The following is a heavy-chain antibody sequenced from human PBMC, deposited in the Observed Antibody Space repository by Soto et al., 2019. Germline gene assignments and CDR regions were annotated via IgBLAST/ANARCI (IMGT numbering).Heavy chain of an antibody. Sequence: QVQLQESGPGPVKPSGTLSLTCAVSGGSIGSGNWWSWVRQPPGKGLEWIGEISHSGSTNYNPSLKRRLTISVDRSNNQFSLSLTSVTAADTAVYYCASHRGNTYGPYDYWGQGTRVTVSS. CDR1: GGSIGSGNW. J-gene: IGHJ4*02. CDR3: ASHRGNTYGPYDY. D-gene: IGHD5-18*01. V-gene: IGHV4-4*02. CDR2: ISHSGST.